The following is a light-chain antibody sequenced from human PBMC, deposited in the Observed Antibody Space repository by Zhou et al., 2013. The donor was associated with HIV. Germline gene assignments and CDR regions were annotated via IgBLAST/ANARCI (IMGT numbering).Light chain of an antibody. CDR1: QSISSW. V-gene: IGKV1-5*03. CDR2: QAS. CDR3: QQYSDYPWT. Sequence: DIQMTQSPSTLSASVGDRVTITCRASQSISSWLAWYQQKPGKAPNLLIYQASSLQIGVPRRFSGSGSGTEFTLTINGLQPEDFATYFCQQYSDYPWTFGQGTKLEVK. J-gene: IGKJ1*01.